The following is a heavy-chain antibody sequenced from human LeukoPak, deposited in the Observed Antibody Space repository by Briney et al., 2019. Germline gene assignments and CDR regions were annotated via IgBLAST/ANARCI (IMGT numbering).Heavy chain of an antibody. D-gene: IGHD3-16*01. J-gene: IGHJ4*02. CDR3: AKVLGGTGYFDY. CDR2: IWNDGSSK. V-gene: IGHV3-33*06. Sequence: GGSLRLSCAASGFTFRTYGMHWVRQAPGKELEWVAAIWNDGSSKHYGDSVKGRFTISRDNSKNTVYLQMNSLRVEDTAVYYCAKVLGGTGYFDYWGQGTLVTVSP. CDR1: GFTFRTYG.